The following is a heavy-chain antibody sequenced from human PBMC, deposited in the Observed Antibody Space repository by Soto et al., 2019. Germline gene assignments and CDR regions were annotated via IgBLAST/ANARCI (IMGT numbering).Heavy chain of an antibody. D-gene: IGHD2-2*01. CDR3: HQAEYGDW. CDR1: GFTFRSYG. Sequence: QVQLVESGGGVVQPGRSLRLSCAASGFTFRSYGINWVRQPLGKGLEWVAVISNDGSTQYYADSVKGRFTISRDNSKDTLFLQMNSLRAEDTAVYYCHQAEYGDWWGQGTLVTVSS. J-gene: IGHJ4*02. V-gene: IGHV3-30*03. CDR2: ISNDGSTQ.